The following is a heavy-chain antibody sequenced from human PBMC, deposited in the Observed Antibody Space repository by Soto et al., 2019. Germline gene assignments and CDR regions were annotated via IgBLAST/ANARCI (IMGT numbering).Heavy chain of an antibody. CDR1: GHTFTDYY. V-gene: IGHV1-2*04. Sequence: ASVKVSCKASGHTFTDYYMHWVRQAPGQGLEWMGWINPNSGGTNYAQKFQGWVTMTRDTSISTAYMELSRLRSDDTAVYYCARELRLVPTGGAFDIWGQGTMVTVSS. CDR3: ARELRLVPTGGAFDI. CDR2: INPNSGGT. D-gene: IGHD6-6*01. J-gene: IGHJ3*02.